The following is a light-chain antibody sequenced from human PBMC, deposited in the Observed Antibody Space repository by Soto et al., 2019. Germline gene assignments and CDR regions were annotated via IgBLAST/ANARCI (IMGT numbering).Light chain of an antibody. CDR1: QGVTTD. J-gene: IGKJ5*01. Sequence: DVQMTQSPSSLSASVGDTVTINCRARQGVTTDLNWDHQKPGKAPKLPMYAASTLQSGVPSRFSGSGSGTDFTLTISSLQPEDFASYSCHQSFSTPPSCGEGTRLDI. CDR3: HQSFSTPPS. V-gene: IGKV1-39*01. CDR2: AAS.